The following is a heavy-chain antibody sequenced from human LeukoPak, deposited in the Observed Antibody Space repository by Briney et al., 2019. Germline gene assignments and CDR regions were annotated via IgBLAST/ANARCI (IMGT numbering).Heavy chain of an antibody. Sequence: PGGSLRLSCAASGFRFSSNYMSWVRQAPGRGLEGVSYIYSGGNTYYADSVKGRFTISRDSSENTLYLQMNSLRVEDTSVYYCGGGNVYRWNAFGFWGQGTMVTVSS. CDR3: GGGNVYRWNAFGF. D-gene: IGHD4-23*01. V-gene: IGHV3-53*01. CDR1: GFRFSSNY. CDR2: IYSGGNT. J-gene: IGHJ3*01.